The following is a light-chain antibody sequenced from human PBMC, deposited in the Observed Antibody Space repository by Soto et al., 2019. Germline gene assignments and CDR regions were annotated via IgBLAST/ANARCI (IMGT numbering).Light chain of an antibody. J-gene: IGLJ7*01. Sequence: QSALTQPASVSGSPGQSITISCTGTSSDIGGYKYVSWYQQHPGKAPKLVIYEVGDRPSGVSNRFSGPKSGNTASLTISGLQAEDEADYYCSSYTTSGTLVFGGGTQLTVL. CDR1: SSDIGGYKY. CDR2: EVG. V-gene: IGLV2-14*01. CDR3: SSYTTSGTLV.